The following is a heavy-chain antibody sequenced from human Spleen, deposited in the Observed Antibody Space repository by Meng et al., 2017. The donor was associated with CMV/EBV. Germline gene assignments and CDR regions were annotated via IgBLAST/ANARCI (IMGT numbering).Heavy chain of an antibody. Sequence: GGSLRLSCAVSGFTLSSHSMTWVRQAPGKGLEWVSSISSSSSYIYYADSVKGRFTISRDNARKSLYLQMNSLRAEDTAVYYCARDSTNYLWGSYPDYWGQGTLVTVSS. D-gene: IGHD3-16*02. CDR1: GFTLSSHS. J-gene: IGHJ4*02. CDR2: ISSSSSYI. CDR3: ARDSTNYLWGSYPDY. V-gene: IGHV3-21*01.